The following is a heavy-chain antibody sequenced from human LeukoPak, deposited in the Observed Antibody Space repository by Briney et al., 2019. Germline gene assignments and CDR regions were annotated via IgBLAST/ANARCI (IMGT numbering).Heavy chain of an antibody. V-gene: IGHV4-59*11. CDR2: IYYSGST. Sequence: SETLSLTCTVSGGSSSSHYWSWIRQPPGKGLEWIGYIYYSGSTNYNASLKSRVTISVDTSKNQFSLKLSSVTAADTAVYYCARGLQLGATYLDYWGQGTLVTVSS. D-gene: IGHD2-15*01. CDR3: ARGLQLGATYLDY. J-gene: IGHJ4*02. CDR1: GGSSSSHY.